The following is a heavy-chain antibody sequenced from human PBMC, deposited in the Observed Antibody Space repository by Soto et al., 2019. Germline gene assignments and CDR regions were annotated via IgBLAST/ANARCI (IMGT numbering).Heavy chain of an antibody. CDR2: INAGNGNT. CDR3: ARQQLVGYYFDY. V-gene: IGHV1-3*01. CDR1: GYTFTSYA. D-gene: IGHD6-13*01. J-gene: IGHJ4*02. Sequence: ASVKVYCKAAGYTFTSYAMHWVRQAPGQRLEWMGWINAGNGNTKYSQKFQGRVTITRDTSASTAYMELSSLRSEDTAVYYCARQQLVGYYFDYWGQGTLVTVSS.